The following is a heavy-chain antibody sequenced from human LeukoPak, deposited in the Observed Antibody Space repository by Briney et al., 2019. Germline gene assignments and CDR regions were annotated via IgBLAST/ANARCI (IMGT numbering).Heavy chain of an antibody. V-gene: IGHV1-8*01. J-gene: IGHJ4*02. D-gene: IGHD3-22*01. CDR2: MNPNSGNT. CDR1: GYTFTSYD. CDR3: ARGVPYYYDSSGYDY. Sequence: GASVKVSCKASGYTFTSYDINWVRQATGQGLEWVGWMNPNSGNTGFAQKFQGRVTMTRNTSISTAYMELSSLRSEDTAVYYCARGVPYYYDSSGYDYWGQGTLVTVSS.